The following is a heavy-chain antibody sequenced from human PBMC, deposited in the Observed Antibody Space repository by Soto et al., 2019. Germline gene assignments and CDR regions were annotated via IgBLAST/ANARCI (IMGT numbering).Heavy chain of an antibody. J-gene: IGHJ5*02. CDR2: IILVSGTA. D-gene: IGHD2-8*02. CDR3: AAVDRSVALVGWFDP. V-gene: IGHV1-69*01. CDR1: GGTFSSYV. Sequence: QVHLEQSGAEVKKPGSSVKVSCKFSGGTFSSYVIIWVRHAPGQGLEWVGGIILVSGTANSAQKFHGRVTMSADAATNPAYMELSSVRFDDTAVYYCAAVDRSVALVGWFDPWGQGTLVTVSS.